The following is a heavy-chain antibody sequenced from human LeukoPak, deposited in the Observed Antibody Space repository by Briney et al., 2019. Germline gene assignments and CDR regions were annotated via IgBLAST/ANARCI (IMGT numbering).Heavy chain of an antibody. D-gene: IGHD2-2*01. CDR1: GFTFSSYA. Sequence: GGSLRLSCAASGFTFSSYAMHWVRQAPGKGLEWAAVISYDGSNKYYADSVKGRFTISRDNSKNTLYLQMNSLRAEDTAVYYCARTGCSSTSCYVGFDYWGQGTLVTVSS. J-gene: IGHJ4*02. CDR3: ARTGCSSTSCYVGFDY. CDR2: ISYDGSNK. V-gene: IGHV3-30*04.